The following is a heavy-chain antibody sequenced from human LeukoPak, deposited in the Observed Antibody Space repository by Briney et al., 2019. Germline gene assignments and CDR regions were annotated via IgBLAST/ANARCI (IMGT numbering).Heavy chain of an antibody. CDR1: GFTFRTYG. CDR2: IRFDGGDK. D-gene: IGHD3-16*01. J-gene: IGHJ4*02. CDR3: AKGPSRDFLWGSTLDY. Sequence: GGSLRLSCAASGFTFRTYGIHWVRQAPGKGLEWVAFIRFDGGDKYYADSVKGRFTISRDNSNNTLYLQMNSMRSEDTAVYYCAKGPSRDFLWGSTLDYWGQGTLVLVSS. V-gene: IGHV3-30*02.